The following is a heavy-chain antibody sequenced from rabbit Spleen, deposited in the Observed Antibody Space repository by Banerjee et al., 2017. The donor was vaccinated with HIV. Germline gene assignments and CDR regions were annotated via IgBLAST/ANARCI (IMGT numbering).Heavy chain of an antibody. J-gene: IGHJ6*01. D-gene: IGHD8-1*01. CDR1: GLDFSSGYD. CDR2: IYAGSSGST. CDR3: ARDAGSSFSTYGMDL. V-gene: IGHV1S40*01. Sequence: QSLEESGGDLVQPEGSLTLTCKASGLDFSSGYDMCWVRQAPGKGLEWIACIYAGSSGSTYSASWAKGRFTISKTSSTTVTLQMTSLTAADTATYFCARDAGSSFSTYGMDLWGPGTLSPS.